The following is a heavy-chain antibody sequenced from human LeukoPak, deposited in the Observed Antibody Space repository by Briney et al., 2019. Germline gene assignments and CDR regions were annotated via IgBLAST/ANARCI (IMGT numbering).Heavy chain of an antibody. D-gene: IGHD2-15*01. J-gene: IGHJ5*02. CDR2: IYTSGST. CDR1: GSSISSGSYY. Sequence: SSETLSLTCTVSGSSISSGSYYWSWIRQPAGKGLEWIGRIYTSGSTNYNPSLKSRVTISVDTSKNQFSLKLNSVTAADTAVYYCARVDGSCSGGSCPSGNWFDPWGQGTLVTVSS. V-gene: IGHV4-61*02. CDR3: ARVDGSCSGGSCPSGNWFDP.